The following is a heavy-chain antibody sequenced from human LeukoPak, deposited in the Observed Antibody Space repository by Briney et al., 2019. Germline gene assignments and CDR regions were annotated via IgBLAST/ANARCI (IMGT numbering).Heavy chain of an antibody. Sequence: ASVKVSCKASGYTFTGYYMHWVRQAPGQGPEWMGWISVYNGNTNYAQKLQGRVTMTTDTSTSTAYMELRSLRSDDTAVYYCARDFGTVGGVDVWGKGTTVTISS. CDR1: GYTFTGYY. CDR2: ISVYNGNT. CDR3: ARDFGTVGGVDV. D-gene: IGHD1-26*01. J-gene: IGHJ6*04. V-gene: IGHV1-18*04.